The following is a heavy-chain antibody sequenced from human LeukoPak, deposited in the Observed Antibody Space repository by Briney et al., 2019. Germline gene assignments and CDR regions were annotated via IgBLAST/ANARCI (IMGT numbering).Heavy chain of an antibody. CDR2: ISTYNGNT. J-gene: IGHJ4*02. V-gene: IGHV1-18*01. D-gene: IGHD1-26*01. Sequence: GASVKVSCKASGYTLTSYGISWVRQAPAQGLEWMGWISTYNGNTNYPQKFRRRVTMTTDTSTTTPYMELRSLRSDDTAVYYCARDAPYSGSYLDYWGQGSLVTVSS. CDR1: GYTLTSYG. CDR3: ARDAPYSGSYLDY.